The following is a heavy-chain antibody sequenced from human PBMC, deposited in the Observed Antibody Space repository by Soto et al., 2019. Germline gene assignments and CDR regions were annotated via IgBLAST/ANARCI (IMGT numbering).Heavy chain of an antibody. V-gene: IGHV4-61*01. CDR1: GGSVSSGTYY. J-gene: IGHJ5*02. D-gene: IGHD2-15*01. CDR2: IHYSETT. Sequence: QMQLQESGPGLVKPSETLSLTCSVSGGSVSSGTYYWSWIRQPPGKRLEWIGHIHYSETTIYNPSLKSRVTISVDRSQEQFSLKLSSVTAADTAIYYCARDSPATMDLFDPWGQGTLVTVSS. CDR3: ARDSPATMDLFDP.